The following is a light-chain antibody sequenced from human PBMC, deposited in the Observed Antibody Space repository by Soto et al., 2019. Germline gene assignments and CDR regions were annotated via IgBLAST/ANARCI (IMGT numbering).Light chain of an antibody. CDR2: AAS. CDR3: QQSYSTPIT. J-gene: IGKJ5*01. V-gene: IGKV1-39*01. CDR1: QSISSF. Sequence: DIQMTQSPPSLSASVGDSVTITCLASQSISSFLNWYQQKPGKAPKLLIFAASSLQSGVPSRFSGSGSGTDFTHTISSLQPEDFATYYCQQSYSTPITFGQGTRLEI.